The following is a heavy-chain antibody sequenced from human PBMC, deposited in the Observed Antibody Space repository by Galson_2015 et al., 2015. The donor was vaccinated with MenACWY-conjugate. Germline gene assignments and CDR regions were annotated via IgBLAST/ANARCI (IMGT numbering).Heavy chain of an antibody. V-gene: IGHV1-69*13. D-gene: IGHD3-10*01. CDR3: ARRPNYYGSGRGAFDI. J-gene: IGHJ3*02. Sequence: SVKVSCKASGGTFSSYAISWVRQAPGQGLEWMGGIIPIFGTANYAQKFQGRVTITADESTSTAYMELSSLRSEDTAVYYCARRPNYYGSGRGAFDIWGQGTMVTVSS. CDR1: GGTFSSYA. CDR2: IIPIFGTA.